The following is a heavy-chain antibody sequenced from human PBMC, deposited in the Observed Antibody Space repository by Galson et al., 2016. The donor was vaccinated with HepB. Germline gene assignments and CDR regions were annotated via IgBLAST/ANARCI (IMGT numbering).Heavy chain of an antibody. V-gene: IGHV3-23*01. J-gene: IGHJ4*02. CDR2: ISARRDSA. CDR1: GFTFSVYA. Sequence: SLRLSCAASGFTFSVYAMSWVRQAPGKGLEWVSGISARRDSAYYVDSVRGRFIISRDNSKNMLYLQMNSLRAEDTAVYYCAEDSSEYCGGGTCYVDYWGQGTLVTVSS. CDR3: AEDSSEYCGGGTCYVDY. D-gene: IGHD2-15*01.